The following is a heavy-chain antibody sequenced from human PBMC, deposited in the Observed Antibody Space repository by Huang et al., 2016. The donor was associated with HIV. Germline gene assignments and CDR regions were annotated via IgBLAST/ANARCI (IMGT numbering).Heavy chain of an antibody. V-gene: IGHV1-69*13. Sequence: QVLLVQSGAEVRKPGSSVTVSCTAFGGTFSSYAISWVRQAPGQGLEGVGGCFAIIGTANYTQKFQGRVTITVDESTNTGYMELTRLTSEDTAVYYCARTAYSYGFRQGYNWFDPWGQGTPVTVSS. D-gene: IGHD5-18*01. CDR2: CFAIIGTA. CDR3: ARTAYSYGFRQGYNWFDP. J-gene: IGHJ5*02. CDR1: GGTFSSYA.